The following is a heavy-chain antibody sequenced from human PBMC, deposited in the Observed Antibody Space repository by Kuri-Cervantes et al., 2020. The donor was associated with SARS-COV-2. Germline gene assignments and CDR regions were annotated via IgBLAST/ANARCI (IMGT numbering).Heavy chain of an antibody. CDR1: SDSITSYY. V-gene: IGHV4-59*01. CDR3: ARWGYSSSSSGLGYYYYYMDV. D-gene: IGHD6-6*01. CDR2: IYYSGNT. J-gene: IGHJ6*03. Sequence: SETLSLACTLSSDSITSYYWSWIRQPPGKGLEWIGYIYYSGNTNYNPSLKSRVTISVDTSKNQFSLKLSSVTAADTAVYYCARWGYSSSSSGLGYYYYYMDVWGKGTTVTVSS.